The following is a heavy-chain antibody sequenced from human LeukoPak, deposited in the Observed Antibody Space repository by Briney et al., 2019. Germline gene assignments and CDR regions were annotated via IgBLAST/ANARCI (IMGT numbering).Heavy chain of an antibody. Sequence: APVKVSCKASGYTFTGYYMHWVRQAPGQGLEWMGWINPNSGGTNYAQKFQGWVTMTRDTSISTAYMELSRLRSDDTAVYYCARTMYYYDSSGRFDYWGQGTLVTVSS. CDR3: ARTMYYYDSSGRFDY. D-gene: IGHD3-22*01. CDR1: GYTFTGYY. J-gene: IGHJ4*02. V-gene: IGHV1-2*04. CDR2: INPNSGGT.